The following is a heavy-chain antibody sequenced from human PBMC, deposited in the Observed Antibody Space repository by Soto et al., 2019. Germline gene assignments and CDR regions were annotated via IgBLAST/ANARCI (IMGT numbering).Heavy chain of an antibody. D-gene: IGHD3-10*01. CDR3: AHRSYYGSGSDYGMDV. V-gene: IGHV2-5*02. Sequence: SGPTLVNPTQTLTLTCTFSGFSLSTSGVGVGWIRQPPGKALEWLALIYWDDDKRYSPSLKSRLTITKDTSKNQVVLTMTNMDPVDTATYYCAHRSYYGSGSDYGMDVWGQGTTVTVSS. CDR2: IYWDDDK. CDR1: GFSLSTSGVG. J-gene: IGHJ6*02.